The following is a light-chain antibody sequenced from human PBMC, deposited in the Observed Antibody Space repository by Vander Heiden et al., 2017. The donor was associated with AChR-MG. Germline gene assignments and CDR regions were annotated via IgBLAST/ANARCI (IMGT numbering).Light chain of an antibody. CDR3: QSYDTSLSVYVV. CDR1: ASYVGENYV. J-gene: IGLJ2*01. V-gene: IGLV1-40*01. Sequence: QSVLTQPPPVSGAPGQRVIISCTGGASYVGENYVVHGYQQPPGRAPHRLIYRNSNRPLGVPARFSGSTSGTSASVAISGLQAEEEADYYCQSYDTSLSVYVVVGGGTKLTVL. CDR2: RNS.